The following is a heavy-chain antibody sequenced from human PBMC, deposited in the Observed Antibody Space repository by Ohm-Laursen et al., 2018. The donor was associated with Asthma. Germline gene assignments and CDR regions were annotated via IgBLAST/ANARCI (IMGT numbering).Heavy chain of an antibody. CDR1: GFSFSSYA. V-gene: IGHV3-30*03. J-gene: IGHJ3*01. CDR2: ISYDGSTE. D-gene: IGHD1-26*01. Sequence: SLRLSCSASGFSFSSYAMHWVRRAPGKGLECVALISYDGSTEYYADSVKGRFTISRDNFKNTVHLDMNSLRAEDTAVYYCARDESLSGSDFWGQGTMVTVSS. CDR3: ARDESLSGSDF.